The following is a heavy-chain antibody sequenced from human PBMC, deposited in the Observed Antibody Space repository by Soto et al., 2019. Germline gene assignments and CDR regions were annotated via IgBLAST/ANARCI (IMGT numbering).Heavy chain of an antibody. Sequence: ASVKVSCTASCYTFTSYGISWVRQSPGQGLEWMGWISAYNGNTNYAQKLQGRVTMTTDTSTITAYMELRSLRSDHTAVYYCARDTHRRSGCPRDYWGQGTLVTVPS. J-gene: IGHJ4*02. D-gene: IGHD6-19*01. CDR2: ISAYNGNT. V-gene: IGHV1-18*01. CDR3: ARDTHRRSGCPRDY. CDR1: CYTFTSYG.